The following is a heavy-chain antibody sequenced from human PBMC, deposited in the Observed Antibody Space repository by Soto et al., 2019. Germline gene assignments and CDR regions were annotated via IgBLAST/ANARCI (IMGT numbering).Heavy chain of an antibody. CDR2: ISYDGSNK. CDR1: GFTFSSYA. D-gene: IGHD4-17*01. V-gene: IGHV3-30-3*01. J-gene: IGHJ4*02. CDR3: AREGDDGDYPGYLDY. Sequence: QVQLVESGGGVVQPGRSLRLSCAASGFTFSSYAMHWVRQAPGKGLEWVAVISYDGSNKYYADSVKGRFTISRDNTKNTPYLQRNSLRAEDTAVYYGAREGDDGDYPGYLDYGSEGTLVTVSS.